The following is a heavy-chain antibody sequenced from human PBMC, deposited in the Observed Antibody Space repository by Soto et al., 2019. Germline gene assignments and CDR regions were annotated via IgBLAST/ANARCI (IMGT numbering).Heavy chain of an antibody. J-gene: IGHJ3*02. Sequence: SVKVSCKASGGTFSSYAISWVRQAPGQGLEWMGGIIPIFGTANYAQKFQGRVTITADESTSTAYMELSSLRSEDTAVYYCARGEGSWEQAPPNIWGQGTMVTVSS. CDR3: ARGEGSWEQAPPNI. V-gene: IGHV1-69*13. CDR2: IIPIFGTA. D-gene: IGHD1-26*01. CDR1: GGTFSSYA.